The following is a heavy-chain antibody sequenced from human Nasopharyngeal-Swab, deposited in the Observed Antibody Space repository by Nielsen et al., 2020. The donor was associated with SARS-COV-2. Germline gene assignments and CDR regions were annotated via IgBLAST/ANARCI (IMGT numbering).Heavy chain of an antibody. Sequence: SETLSLTCTVSGCSISSSSYYWGWIRQPPGKGLEWIGSIYYSGSTYYNPSLKSRVTISVDTSKNQFSLKLSSVTAADTAVYYCVGSSWYGDYYYYYGMDVRGQGTTVTVSS. V-gene: IGHV4-39*07. CDR2: IYYSGST. CDR1: GCSISSSSYY. D-gene: IGHD6-13*01. CDR3: VGSSWYGDYYYYYGMDV. J-gene: IGHJ6*02.